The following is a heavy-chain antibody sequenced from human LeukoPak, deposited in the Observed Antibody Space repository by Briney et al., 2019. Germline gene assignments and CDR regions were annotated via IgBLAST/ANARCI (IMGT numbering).Heavy chain of an antibody. Sequence: GGSLRLSCAASGFTFSSYNMSWVRQAPGKGLEWVSGINWNGGSTGYADSVKGRFTISRDNAKNSLYLQMNSLRAEDTALYYCARAEGAYYYYMDVWGKGTTVTVSS. V-gene: IGHV3-20*04. J-gene: IGHJ6*03. CDR1: GFTFSSYN. D-gene: IGHD3-16*01. CDR2: INWNGGST. CDR3: ARAEGAYYYYMDV.